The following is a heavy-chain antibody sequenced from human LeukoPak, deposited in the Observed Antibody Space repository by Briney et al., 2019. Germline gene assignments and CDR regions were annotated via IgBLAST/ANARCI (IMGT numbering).Heavy chain of an antibody. D-gene: IGHD2-8*01. V-gene: IGHV1-69*13. J-gene: IGHJ4*02. CDR3: AREGYCTNGVCYLFDY. Sequence: SVKVSCKASGGTFSSYAISWVRQAPGQGLEWMGGIIPIFGTANYARKFQGRVTITADESTSTAYMELSSLRSEDTAVYYCAREGYCTNGVCYLFDYWGQGTLVTVSS. CDR2: IIPIFGTA. CDR1: GGTFSSYA.